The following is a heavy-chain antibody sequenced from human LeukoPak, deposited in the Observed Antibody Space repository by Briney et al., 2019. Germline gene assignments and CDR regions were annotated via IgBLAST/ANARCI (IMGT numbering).Heavy chain of an antibody. CDR1: GFTFSSYS. V-gene: IGHV3-21*01. Sequence: GGSLRLSCAASGFTFSSYSMNWVRQAPGKGLECVSSISSSSSSIYYADSVKGRFTISRDDAKNSLYLQMNSLRAEDTAVYYCARTATDAGEFDYWGQGTLVTVSS. D-gene: IGHD3-16*01. CDR3: ARTATDAGEFDY. CDR2: ISSSSSSI. J-gene: IGHJ4*02.